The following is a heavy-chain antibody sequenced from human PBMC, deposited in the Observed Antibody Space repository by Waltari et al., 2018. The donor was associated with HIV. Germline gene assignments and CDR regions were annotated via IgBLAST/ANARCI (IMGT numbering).Heavy chain of an antibody. Sequence: QVQLQESGPGLVKPSETLSLTCAVSGYSLSSGYYWGWLRPPPGKGLEWIGSIYHSGSTYYNPSLKSRVTISVDTSKNQFSLKLSSVTAADTAVYYCARARDDWNDHGMDVWGQGTTVTVSS. CDR1: GYSLSSGYY. D-gene: IGHD1-1*01. CDR3: ARARDDWNDHGMDV. J-gene: IGHJ6*02. V-gene: IGHV4-38-2*01. CDR2: IYHSGST.